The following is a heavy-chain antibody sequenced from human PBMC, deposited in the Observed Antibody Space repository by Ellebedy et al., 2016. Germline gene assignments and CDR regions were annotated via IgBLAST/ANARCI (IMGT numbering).Heavy chain of an antibody. D-gene: IGHD1-14*01. V-gene: IGHV4-4*07. CDR2: IYNSGNT. CDR1: GGSISSYY. Sequence: SETLSLTXTVSGGSISSYYWSWIRQPAGKGLEWIGRIYNSGNTNYNPSLKNRVSMSVDTSKNQFSLRLSSVTAADTAVYYCARASARTIWFDPWGQGTLVTVSS. CDR3: ARASARTIWFDP. J-gene: IGHJ5*02.